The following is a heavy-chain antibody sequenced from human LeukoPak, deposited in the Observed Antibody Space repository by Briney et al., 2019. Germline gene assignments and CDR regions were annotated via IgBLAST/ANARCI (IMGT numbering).Heavy chain of an antibody. CDR3: ARGRSSMVRGYYYYYMDV. D-gene: IGHD3-10*01. Sequence: SETLSLTCAVYGGSFSGYYWSWIRQPPGKGLEWIGEINHSGSTNYNPSLKSRVTISVDTSKNQFSLKLSSVTAADTAVYYCARGRSSMVRGYYYYYMDVWGKGTAVTISS. CDR1: GGSFSGYY. CDR2: INHSGST. V-gene: IGHV4-34*01. J-gene: IGHJ6*03.